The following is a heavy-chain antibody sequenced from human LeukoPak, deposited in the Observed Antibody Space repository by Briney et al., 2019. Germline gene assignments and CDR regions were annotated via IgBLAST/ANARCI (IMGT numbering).Heavy chain of an antibody. CDR1: GFTFSNYD. J-gene: IGHJ6*03. Sequence: GGSLRLSCAASGFTFSNYDMHWVRQAPGKGLEWVAVISYDGSNKYYADSVKGRFTISRDNSKNTLYLQMNSLRAEDTAVYYCAKPPYMDVWGKGTTVTISS. V-gene: IGHV3-30*18. CDR3: AKPPYMDV. CDR2: ISYDGSNK.